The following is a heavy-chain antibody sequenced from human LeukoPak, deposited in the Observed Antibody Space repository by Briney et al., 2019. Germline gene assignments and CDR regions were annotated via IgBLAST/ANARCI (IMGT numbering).Heavy chain of an antibody. CDR3: ATMGGLDV. D-gene: IGHD2-15*01. Sequence: GGSLRLSCAVSGFSFNSHTMNWVRQAPGKGLEWVSSITYSSSDMYYADSVRGRFTISRDNTKNSLYPHMNSLRAEDTAVYYCATMGGLDVWGQGTMVTVSS. J-gene: IGHJ3*01. V-gene: IGHV3-21*01. CDR2: ITYSSSDM. CDR1: GFSFNSHT.